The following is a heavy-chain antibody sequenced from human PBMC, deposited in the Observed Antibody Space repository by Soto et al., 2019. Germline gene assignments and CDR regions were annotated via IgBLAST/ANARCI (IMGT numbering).Heavy chain of an antibody. Sequence: PVGSLRLSCAASGFTVSSNYMSWVRQAPGKGLEWVSVIYSGGSTYYADSVKGRFTISRDNSKNTLYLQMNSLRAEDTAVYYCARDQLDSSGYYSYYYGMDVWGQGTTVTVSS. CDR2: IYSGGST. CDR3: ARDQLDSSGYYSYYYGMDV. J-gene: IGHJ6*02. D-gene: IGHD3-22*01. V-gene: IGHV3-53*01. CDR1: GFTVSSNY.